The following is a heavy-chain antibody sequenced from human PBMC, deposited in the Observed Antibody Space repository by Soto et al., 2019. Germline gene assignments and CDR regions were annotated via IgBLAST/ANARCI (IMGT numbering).Heavy chain of an antibody. V-gene: IGHV3-30*18. CDR2: ISYDGSHE. CDR1: GFTPNTYG. CDR3: AKEMFPRTVLDSSSPWGDA. Sequence: QVQLVESGGGVVQPGRSLRLSCVASGFTPNTYGMHWVRQAPGKGLEWVALISYDGSHEYYADSVKGRFTISRDISKNTLFLQMNSLRPEDTAVYYCAKEMFPRTVLDSSSPWGDAWGQGTLVTVSS. J-gene: IGHJ5*02. D-gene: IGHD6-6*01.